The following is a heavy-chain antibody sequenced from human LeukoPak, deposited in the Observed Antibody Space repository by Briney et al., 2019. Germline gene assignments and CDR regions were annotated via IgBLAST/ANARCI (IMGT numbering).Heavy chain of an antibody. CDR2: TSGSGGST. J-gene: IGHJ4*02. D-gene: IGHD4-17*01. V-gene: IGHV3-23*01. CDR1: GFTFSSYG. Sequence: GGSLRLSCAASGFTFSSYGMSWVRQAPGKGLEWVSATSGSGGSTYYADSVKGRFTISRDNSKNTLYLQMNSLRAEDTAVYYCETVTTNFDYWGQGTLVTVSS. CDR3: ETVTTNFDY.